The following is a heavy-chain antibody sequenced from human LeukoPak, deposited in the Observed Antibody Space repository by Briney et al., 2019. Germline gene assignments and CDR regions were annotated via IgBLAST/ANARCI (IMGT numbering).Heavy chain of an antibody. J-gene: IGHJ3*02. Sequence: GGSLRLSCAASGFTFSSYAMSWVRQAPGKGLEWVSAISGSGGSTYYADSVKGRFTISRDNSKNTLYLQMNSLRAEDTAVYYCAKTGDSSGWHPPLGAFDIWGQGTMVTVSS. V-gene: IGHV3-23*01. CDR2: ISGSGGST. CDR3: AKTGDSSGWHPPLGAFDI. CDR1: GFTFSSYA. D-gene: IGHD6-19*01.